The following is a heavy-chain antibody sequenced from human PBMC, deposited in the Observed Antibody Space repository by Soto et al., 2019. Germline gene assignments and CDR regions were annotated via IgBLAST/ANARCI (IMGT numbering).Heavy chain of an antibody. V-gene: IGHV4-31*03. CDR1: GDSISSGFYY. CDR2: FHYSGNT. Sequence: KTSETLSLTCTVSGDSISSGFYYWSWVRQHPEKGLEWIGHFHYSGNTYYNPSLKSRLTISVDTSKNQFSLNLSSVTAADTAVYFCARDHPLTAVTTGGWFDPWGQGTLVTVSS. CDR3: ARDHPLTAVTTGGWFDP. D-gene: IGHD4-17*01. J-gene: IGHJ5*02.